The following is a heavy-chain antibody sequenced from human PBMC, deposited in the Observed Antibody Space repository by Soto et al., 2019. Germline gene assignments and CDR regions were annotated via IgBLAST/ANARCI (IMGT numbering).Heavy chain of an antibody. Sequence: XGVLRLTSEGSGFTFSNQCMNGVRQAPGKGLEWVANIKADVSEKYYVDSVKGRFTISRDNAKNSLYLQMNSLRAEDTDVYYCARARGVDSWGQGTLVTVSS. CDR2: IKADVSEK. CDR1: GFTFSNQC. D-gene: IGHD3-16*01. J-gene: IGHJ5*01. V-gene: IGHV3-7*03. CDR3: ARARGVDS.